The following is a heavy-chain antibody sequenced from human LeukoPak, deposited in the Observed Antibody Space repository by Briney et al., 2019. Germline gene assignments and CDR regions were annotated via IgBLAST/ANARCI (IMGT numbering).Heavy chain of an antibody. Sequence: GGSLRLSCAASGFTFSSYSMNWVRQAPGKGLEWVSSISSSSSYIYYADSVKGRFTISRDNAKNSLYLQMNSLRAEDTAVYYCARDLLGYCSSTSCYGFYMDVWGKGTTVTVSS. V-gene: IGHV3-21*01. J-gene: IGHJ6*03. CDR1: GFTFSSYS. D-gene: IGHD2-2*01. CDR3: ARDLLGYCSSTSCYGFYMDV. CDR2: ISSSSSYI.